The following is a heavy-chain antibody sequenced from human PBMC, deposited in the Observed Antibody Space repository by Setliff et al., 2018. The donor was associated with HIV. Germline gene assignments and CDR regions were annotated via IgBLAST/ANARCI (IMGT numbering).Heavy chain of an antibody. D-gene: IGHD2-15*01. CDR2: IYISGTT. CDR3: AREHCSGGSCNGFDI. V-gene: IGHV4-4*09. CDR1: GGSISTSY. J-gene: IGHJ3*02. Sequence: PSETLSLTCTVSGGSISTSYWNWIRQPPGKGLEWIAYIYISGTTNYNPSLKSRATISLDTSRNQFSLKLGSVTAADTAMYYCAREHCSGGSCNGFDIWGQGTMVTVSS.